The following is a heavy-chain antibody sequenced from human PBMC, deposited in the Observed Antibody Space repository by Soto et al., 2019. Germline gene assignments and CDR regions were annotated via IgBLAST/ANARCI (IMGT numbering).Heavy chain of an antibody. D-gene: IGHD4-17*01. Sequence: GGSLRLSCAASGFTVSSNYMSWVRQAPGKGLEWVSVIYSGGSTYYADSVKGRFTISRDNSKNTLYLQMNSLRAEDTAVYYCARSYDTVTFDYWGQGTLVTVSS. CDR2: IYSGGST. V-gene: IGHV3-66*01. CDR3: ARSYDTVTFDY. CDR1: GFTVSSNY. J-gene: IGHJ4*02.